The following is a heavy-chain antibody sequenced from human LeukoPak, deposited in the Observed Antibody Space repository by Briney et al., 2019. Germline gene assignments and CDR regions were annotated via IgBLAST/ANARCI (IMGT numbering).Heavy chain of an antibody. D-gene: IGHD5-18*01. CDR3: ARGIQLWPIGY. J-gene: IGHJ4*02. Sequence: GASVEVSCKASGYTFTSYYMHWVRQAPGQGLEWMGIINPSGGSTSYAQKFQGRVTMTRDTSISTAYMELSSLRSGDTAVYYCARGIQLWPIGYWGQGTLVTVSS. CDR1: GYTFTSYY. CDR2: INPSGGST. V-gene: IGHV1-46*01.